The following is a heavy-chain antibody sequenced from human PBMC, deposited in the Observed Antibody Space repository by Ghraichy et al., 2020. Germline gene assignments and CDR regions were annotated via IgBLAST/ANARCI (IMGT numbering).Heavy chain of an antibody. CDR3: ASFPSSTAGRPRVRY. Sequence: LSLTCAASGFAFNTYNMNWVRQAPGKGLEWVSYITSGSTIIYYADSVKGRFTISRDNAKNSLYLQMNSLRDEDTAVYYCASFPSSTAGRPRVRYWGQGTLVTVSS. V-gene: IGHV3-48*02. J-gene: IGHJ4*02. D-gene: IGHD6-6*01. CDR1: GFAFNTYN. CDR2: ITSGSTII.